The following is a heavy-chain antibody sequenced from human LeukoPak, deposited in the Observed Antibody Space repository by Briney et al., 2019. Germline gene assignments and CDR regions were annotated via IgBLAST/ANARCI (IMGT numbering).Heavy chain of an antibody. Sequence: SETLSLTCTVSGGSISSYYGSWIRQPAGKGLEWIGRIYTSGSTNYNPSLKSRVTMSVDTSKNQFSLKLSSVTAADTAVYYCARDIVAFLGRNWFDPWGQGTLVTVSS. J-gene: IGHJ5*02. CDR2: IYTSGST. CDR1: GGSISSYY. CDR3: ARDIVAFLGRNWFDP. D-gene: IGHD3-16*02. V-gene: IGHV4-4*07.